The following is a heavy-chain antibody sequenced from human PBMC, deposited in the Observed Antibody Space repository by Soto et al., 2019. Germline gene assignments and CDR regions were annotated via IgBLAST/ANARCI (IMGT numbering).Heavy chain of an antibody. J-gene: IGHJ3*02. CDR3: AKDIGDSSAYYSNAFDI. CDR2: ISWNSGSI. V-gene: IGHV3-9*01. D-gene: IGHD3-22*01. Sequence: PGGSLRLSCAASGFSFDDYAMHWVRQVPGKGLEWVSGISWNSGSIGYADSVKGRFTISRDNAKNSLYLQMNSLRAEDTALYYCAKDIGDSSAYYSNAFDIWGQGTMVTVSS. CDR1: GFSFDDYA.